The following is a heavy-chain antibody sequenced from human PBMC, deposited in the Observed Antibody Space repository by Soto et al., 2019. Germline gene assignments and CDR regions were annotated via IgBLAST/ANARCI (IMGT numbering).Heavy chain of an antibody. CDR2: IKTKTDGGTT. CDR3: TTDRVSRFGALSVYYYYMDV. Sequence: EVQLVDSGGDLIKPGGSLRLSCAASGFTFSNSGMSWVRQAPGKGLEWVGRIKTKTDGGTTDYAATVKGRFTISRDDSKSTLYLQMPRLRTDDTAVYYCTTDRVSRFGALSVYYYYMDVWGKGPTVTVSS. J-gene: IGHJ6*03. V-gene: IGHV3-15*01. CDR1: GFTFSNSG. D-gene: IGHD3-10*01.